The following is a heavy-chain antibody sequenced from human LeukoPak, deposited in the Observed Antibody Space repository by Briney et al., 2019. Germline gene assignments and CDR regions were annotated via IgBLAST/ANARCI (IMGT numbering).Heavy chain of an antibody. CDR3: ARDLYSSAWYGFH. CDR1: GFALSSNY. V-gene: IGHV3-53*01. J-gene: IGHJ4*02. D-gene: IGHD6-19*01. CDR2: LYSDGDT. Sequence: GGSLRLSCAASGFALSSNYVGWVRQAPGGGLHWVSLLYSDGDTYHADSVKGRFTISRDTSKNTLYLQMNSLRVDDTAVYYCARDLYSSAWYGFHWGQGTLVTVSS.